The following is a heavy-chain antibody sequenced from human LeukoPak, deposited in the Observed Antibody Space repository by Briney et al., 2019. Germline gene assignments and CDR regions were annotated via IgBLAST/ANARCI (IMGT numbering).Heavy chain of an antibody. J-gene: IGHJ3*02. D-gene: IGHD6-19*01. CDR3: AREGNSGWRDDGFDI. CDR1: GFIFSSYS. V-gene: IGHV3-21*01. CDR2: ISGSSRYI. Sequence: PGGSLRLSCAASGFIFSSYSMNWVRQAPGKGLEWVSSISGSSRYINYADSVKGRFTISRDNAKNSLYLQMSGLSAEDTAVYYCAREGNSGWRDDGFDIWGQGTVVTVSS.